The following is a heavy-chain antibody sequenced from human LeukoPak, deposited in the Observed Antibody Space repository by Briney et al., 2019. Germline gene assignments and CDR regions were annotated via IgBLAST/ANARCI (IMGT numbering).Heavy chain of an antibody. V-gene: IGHV4-59*01. J-gene: IGHJ6*03. CDR1: GGSISSYY. Sequence: SETLSLTCTVSGGSISSYYWSWIRQPPGKGLEWIGYIYYSGSTNYNPSLKSRVTISVDTSKNQFSLKLSSVTAADTAVYYCARVSSGWSYYYYYYMDVWGKGTTVTVSS. CDR2: IYYSGST. D-gene: IGHD6-19*01. CDR3: ARVSSGWSYYYYYYMDV.